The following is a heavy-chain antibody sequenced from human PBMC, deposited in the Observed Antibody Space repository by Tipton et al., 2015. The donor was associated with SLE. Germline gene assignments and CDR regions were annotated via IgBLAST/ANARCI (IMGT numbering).Heavy chain of an antibody. J-gene: IGHJ2*01. CDR3: ARDGDYFRYFDL. CDR2: ISSSSSYT. V-gene: IGHV3-11*06. D-gene: IGHD4-17*01. CDR1: GGSFSGYY. Sequence: SLRLSCAVYGGSFSGYYWSWIRQSPGKGLEWVSYISSSSSYTNYADSVKGRFTISRDNAKNSLYLQMNSLRAEDTAVYYCARDGDYFRYFDLWGRGTLVTVSS.